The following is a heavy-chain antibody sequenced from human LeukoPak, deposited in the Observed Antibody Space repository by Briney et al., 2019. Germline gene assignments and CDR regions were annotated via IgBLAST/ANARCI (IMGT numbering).Heavy chain of an antibody. CDR2: IIPILGIA. CDR3: ARVDTAMVIDY. Sequence: ASVKVSCKASGGTFSSYAISWERQAPGQGLEWMGRIIPILGIANYAQKFQGRVTITADKSTSTAYMELSSLRSEDTAVYYCARVDTAMVIDYWGQGTLVTVSS. CDR1: GGTFSSYA. J-gene: IGHJ4*02. V-gene: IGHV1-69*04. D-gene: IGHD5-18*01.